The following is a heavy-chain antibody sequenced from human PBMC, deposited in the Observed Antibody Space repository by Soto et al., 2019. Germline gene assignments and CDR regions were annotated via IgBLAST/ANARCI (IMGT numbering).Heavy chain of an antibody. CDR2: IIPIFGTA. J-gene: IGHJ5*02. CDR3: ARAVPYYYGSGSYPDWFDP. CDR1: GGTFSSYA. Sequence: GASVKVSCKASGGTFSSYAISWVRQAPGQGLEWMGGIIPIFGTANYAQKFQGRVTITADKSTSTAYMELSSLRSEDTAVYYCARAVPYYYGSGSYPDWFDPWGQVTLVTVSS. V-gene: IGHV1-69*06. D-gene: IGHD3-10*01.